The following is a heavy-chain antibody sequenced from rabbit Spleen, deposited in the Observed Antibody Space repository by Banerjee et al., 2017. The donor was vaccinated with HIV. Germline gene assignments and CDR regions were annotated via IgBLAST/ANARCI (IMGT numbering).Heavy chain of an antibody. CDR3: ARDVENGGYDYFNL. D-gene: IGHD3-1*01. CDR2: IYTGSSGST. CDR1: GFDLSSYYY. Sequence: QSLEESGGDLVKPGASLTLTCKASGFDLSSYYYMCWVRQAPGKGLELIACIYTGSSGSTYYASWAKGRFTISKTSSTTVTLQMTSLTGADTATYFCARDVENGGYDYFNLWGPGTLVTVS. J-gene: IGHJ4*01. V-gene: IGHV1S40*01.